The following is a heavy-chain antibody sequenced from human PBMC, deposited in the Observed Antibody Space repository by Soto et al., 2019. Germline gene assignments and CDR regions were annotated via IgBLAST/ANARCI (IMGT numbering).Heavy chain of an antibody. V-gene: IGHV4-39*02. CDR2: IYYSGST. Sequence: PSETLSLTCTVSGGSISSSSYYWGWIRQPPGKGLEWIGSIYYSGSTYYNPSLKSRVTISVDTSKNQFSLKLSPVTAADTAVYYCARDKGVVVVPAPWFDPWGQGTLV. D-gene: IGHD2-2*01. J-gene: IGHJ5*02. CDR1: GGSISSSSYY. CDR3: ARDKGVVVVPAPWFDP.